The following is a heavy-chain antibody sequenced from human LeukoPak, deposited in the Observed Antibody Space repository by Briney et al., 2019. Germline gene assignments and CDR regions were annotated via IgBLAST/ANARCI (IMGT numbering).Heavy chain of an antibody. V-gene: IGHV1-69*04. J-gene: IGHJ4*02. Sequence: ASVKVSCKASGYTFTGYYMHWVRQAPGQGLEWMGRIIPIHNMINYAQNFQDRVTITADKSTSTAYMELSSLRSEDTAIYYCARGAVAGLEGVDYWGQGTLVTVSS. CDR3: ARGAVAGLEGVDY. D-gene: IGHD6-19*01. CDR1: GYTFTGYY. CDR2: IIPIHNMI.